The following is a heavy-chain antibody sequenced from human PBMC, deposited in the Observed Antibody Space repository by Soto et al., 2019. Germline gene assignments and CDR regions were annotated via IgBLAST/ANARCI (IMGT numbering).Heavy chain of an antibody. D-gene: IGHD2-15*01. Sequence: EVQLVESGGGLVQPGGSLRLSCAASGFTFSSYWMHWVRQAPGKGLVWVSRINSDGSSTSYADPVKGRFTISRDNAKNTLYLQMNSLRAEDTAVYYCVSTSLVVAAATREDYWGQGTLVTVSS. CDR3: VSTSLVVAAATREDY. CDR2: INSDGSST. CDR1: GFTFSSYW. V-gene: IGHV3-74*01. J-gene: IGHJ4*02.